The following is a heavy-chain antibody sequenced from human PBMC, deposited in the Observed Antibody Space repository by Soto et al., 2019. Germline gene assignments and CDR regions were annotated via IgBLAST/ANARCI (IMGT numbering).Heavy chain of an antibody. D-gene: IGHD2-15*01. J-gene: IGHJ6*02. CDR3: GRPRGRVVAATRVHYYGMDV. V-gene: IGHV4-39*01. Sequence: PSETLSLTCTVSGGSISSSSYYWGWIRQPTGKGLEWIGSIYYSGSTYYNPSLKSRVTISVDTSKNQFSLKLSSVTAADTAVYYCGRPRGRVVAATRVHYYGMDVWGQGTTVTVSS. CDR2: IYYSGST. CDR1: GGSISSSSYY.